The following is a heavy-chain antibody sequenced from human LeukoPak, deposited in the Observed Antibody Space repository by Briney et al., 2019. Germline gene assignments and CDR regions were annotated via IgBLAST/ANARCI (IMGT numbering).Heavy chain of an antibody. CDR2: IIPIFGTA. CDR3: VRVGATKAHWFDP. Sequence: SVKVSCKASGGTFSSYAISWVRQAPGQGLEWMGGIIPIFGTANYAQKFQGRVTITADESTSTAYMELSSLRSEDTAVYYCVRVGATKAHWFDPWGQGTLVTVSS. CDR1: GGTFSSYA. V-gene: IGHV1-69*13. J-gene: IGHJ5*02. D-gene: IGHD1-26*01.